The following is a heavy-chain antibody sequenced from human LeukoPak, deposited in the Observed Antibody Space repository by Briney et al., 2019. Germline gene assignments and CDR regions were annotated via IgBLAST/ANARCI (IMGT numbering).Heavy chain of an antibody. J-gene: IGHJ5*02. CDR1: GFTFGQYA. CDR2: ISINGNDK. D-gene: IGHD3-10*01. V-gene: IGHV3-30-3*01. Sequence: GGSLRLSCAASGFTFGQYAWHWVRQAPGKGLKWVALISINGNDKYYAASVKGRFTISRDNAKNSLSLQMSSLTAEDTAVYHCARDHNYYHSGRGFDPWGQGTLVSVSS. CDR3: ARDHNYYHSGRGFDP.